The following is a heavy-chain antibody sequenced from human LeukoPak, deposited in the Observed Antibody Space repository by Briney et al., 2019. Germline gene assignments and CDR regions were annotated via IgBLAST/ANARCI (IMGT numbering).Heavy chain of an antibody. D-gene: IGHD5-18*01. V-gene: IGHV3-53*01. CDR2: IYSGGST. CDR1: GFTFSSYE. CDR3: ARAPPDTAMVTGFDY. Sequence: GGSLRLSCAASGFTFSSYEMNWVRQAPGKGLEWVSVIYSGGSTYYADSVKGRFTISRDNSKNTLYLQMNSLRAEDTAVYYCARAPPDTAMVTGFDYWGQGTLVTVSS. J-gene: IGHJ4*02.